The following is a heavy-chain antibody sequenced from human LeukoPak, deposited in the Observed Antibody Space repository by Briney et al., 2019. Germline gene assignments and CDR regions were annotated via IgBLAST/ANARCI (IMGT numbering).Heavy chain of an antibody. CDR1: GGSLSSGSDH. D-gene: IGHD3-10*01. J-gene: IGHJ4*02. CDR3: VGYTSGKVY. Sequence: PSETLSLTCTVSGGSLSSGSDHWSWIRQLAGKGLEWIGCIYTSGSTHYNPSLKSRITISADTSKKQFFLKLSSVTAADTAVYYCVGYTSGKVYWGQGTLVTVSS. V-gene: IGHV4-61*02. CDR2: IYTSGST.